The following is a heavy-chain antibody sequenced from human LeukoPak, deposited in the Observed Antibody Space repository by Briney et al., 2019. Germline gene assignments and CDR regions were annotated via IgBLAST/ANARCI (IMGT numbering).Heavy chain of an antibody. J-gene: IGHJ4*02. Sequence: GGSLRLSCAASGFTFSRYWMSWVRQAPGKGLEWVANIKQDGSEKYYVDSVKGRFTISRDNSKNTLYLQMNSLRAEDTAVYYCAKDSSYYDILTGPDYWGQGTLVTVSS. CDR2: IKQDGSEK. CDR3: AKDSSYYDILTGPDY. V-gene: IGHV3-7*01. D-gene: IGHD3-9*01. CDR1: GFTFSRYW.